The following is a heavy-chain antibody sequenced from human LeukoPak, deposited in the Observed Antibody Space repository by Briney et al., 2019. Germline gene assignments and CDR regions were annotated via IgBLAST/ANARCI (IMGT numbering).Heavy chain of an antibody. CDR1: GFTFDDYG. V-gene: IGHV3-23*01. D-gene: IGHD6-13*01. Sequence: GGSLRLSCAASGFTFDDYGLSWVRQAPGKGLEWVSAITASGGNTYYADSVRGRFTISRDNSKNTLYLQMNRLRAEDTAVYYCVHSRQQLTKHYYYYGVDVWGQGTTVTVAS. J-gene: IGHJ6*02. CDR2: ITASGGNT. CDR3: VHSRQQLTKHYYYYGVDV.